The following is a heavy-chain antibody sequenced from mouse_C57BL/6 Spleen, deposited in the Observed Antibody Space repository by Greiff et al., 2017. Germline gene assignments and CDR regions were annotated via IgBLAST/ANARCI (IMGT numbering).Heavy chain of an antibody. CDR3: TRSWDYDTCAY. V-gene: IGHV1-15*01. D-gene: IGHD2-4*01. Sequence: QVQLQQSGAELVRPGASVTLSCKASGYTFTDYEMHWVKQTPVHGLEWIGAIDPETGGTAYNQKFKGKAILTADKSSSTAYMELRGLTSEDSAVYYCTRSWDYDTCAYWGQGTMVTVSA. CDR2: IDPETGGT. CDR1: GYTFTDYE. J-gene: IGHJ3*01.